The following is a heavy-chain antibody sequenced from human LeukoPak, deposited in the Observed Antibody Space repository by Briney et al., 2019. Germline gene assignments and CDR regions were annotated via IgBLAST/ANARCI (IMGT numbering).Heavy chain of an antibody. CDR1: GFTFSSYS. J-gene: IGHJ4*02. Sequence: GGSLRLSCAASGFTFSSYSMNWIRQAPGKGLEWVSSFGTRSTSIYHAGSVKGRFAISRDNAKNSLYLQMNSLRAEDTAVYYCAREVSEGFDFWGQGTLVTVSS. CDR3: AREVSEGFDF. D-gene: IGHD3-22*01. CDR2: FGTRSTSI. V-gene: IGHV3-21*01.